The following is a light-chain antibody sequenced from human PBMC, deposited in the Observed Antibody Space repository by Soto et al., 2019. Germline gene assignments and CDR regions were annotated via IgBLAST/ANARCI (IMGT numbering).Light chain of an antibody. CDR3: QQYDSYSGT. Sequence: DIQMTQSPSTLSASVVDRVTITCRASQTISSWLAWYQQKPGKAPKLLIYKTSSLDSGVPSRFSGSGSGTEFTLTISGLQADDFATYYCQQYDSYSGTFGQGTKVDI. J-gene: IGKJ1*01. CDR1: QTISSW. CDR2: KTS. V-gene: IGKV1-5*03.